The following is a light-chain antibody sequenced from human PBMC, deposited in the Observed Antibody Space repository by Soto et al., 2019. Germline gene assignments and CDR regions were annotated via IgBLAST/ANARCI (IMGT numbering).Light chain of an antibody. CDR2: DAS. V-gene: IGKV3-15*01. Sequence: EIVMTQSPVTLALSPGDTATLSCRASHDVTRRFAWYQVKHGQAPRLLIYDASTRATGLPARFSGTGSGTEFTLTISSLQSEDFAVYYCQHATNWPLTFGGGTKVEI. CDR1: HDVTRR. J-gene: IGKJ4*01. CDR3: QHATNWPLT.